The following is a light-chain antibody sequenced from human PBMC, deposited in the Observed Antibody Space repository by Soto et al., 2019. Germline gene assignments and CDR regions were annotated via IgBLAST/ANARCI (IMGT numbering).Light chain of an antibody. CDR3: SSYTSIVTLV. V-gene: IGLV2-14*01. CDR1: SSDVGAYDY. Sequence: QSALTQPPSASGSPGQSVTISCTGTSSDVGAYDYVSWYQRHPGKAPKLILYEVSNRPSGVSNRFSGSKSGNTASLTISGLQAEDEADYYCSSYTSIVTLVFGGGTKLTVL. CDR2: EVS. J-gene: IGLJ2*01.